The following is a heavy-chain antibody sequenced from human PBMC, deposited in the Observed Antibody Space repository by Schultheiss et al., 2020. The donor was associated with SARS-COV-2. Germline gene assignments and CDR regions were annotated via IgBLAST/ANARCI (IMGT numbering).Heavy chain of an antibody. CDR2: ISWNSGSI. CDR1: GFTFSHYG. V-gene: IGHV3-NL1*01. Sequence: GGSLRLSCAASGFTFSHYGMHWVRQAPGKGLEWVSGISWNSGSIGYADSVKGRFTISRDNSKNTLYLQMGSLRAEDMAVYYCATSYYDFWSGYRDYWGQGTLVTVSS. CDR3: ATSYYDFWSGYRDY. J-gene: IGHJ4*02. D-gene: IGHD3-3*01.